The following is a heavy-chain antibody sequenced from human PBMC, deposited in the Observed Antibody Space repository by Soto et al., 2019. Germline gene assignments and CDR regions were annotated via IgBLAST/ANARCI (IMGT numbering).Heavy chain of an antibody. V-gene: IGHV3-9*01. J-gene: IGHJ4*02. Sequence: QPGGSLRLSCAASGFTFDDYAMHWVRQAPGKGLEWVSGISWNSGSIGYADSVKGRFTISRDNAKNSLYLQMNSLRAEDTALYYCAKDRGAVADYYFDYWGQGT. D-gene: IGHD6-19*01. CDR1: GFTFDDYA. CDR3: AKDRGAVADYYFDY. CDR2: ISWNSGSI.